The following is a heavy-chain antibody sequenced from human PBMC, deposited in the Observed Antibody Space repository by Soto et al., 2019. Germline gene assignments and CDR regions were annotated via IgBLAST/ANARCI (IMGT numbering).Heavy chain of an antibody. V-gene: IGHV3-23*01. Sequence: EVQLLESGGDLVQPGGSLRLSCGASGFTFSDNAMTWVRQAPGKGLEWVSSISDDGDNTYYADSVKGRFTISRDNSKNTLFLQMSSLGAEDTAVYYCAKSLSTAVNYGMDVWGQGTSVTVSS. J-gene: IGHJ6*02. CDR3: AKSLSTAVNYGMDV. CDR2: ISDDGDNT. D-gene: IGHD2-2*01. CDR1: GFTFSDNA.